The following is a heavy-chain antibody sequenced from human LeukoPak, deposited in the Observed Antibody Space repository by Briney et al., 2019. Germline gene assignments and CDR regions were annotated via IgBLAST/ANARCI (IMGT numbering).Heavy chain of an antibody. CDR3: ARAQSGFWSGYCFDY. Sequence: GGSLRLSCAASGFTFSTSWMTWVRQAPGKGLEWVANIKQDGSEKYYVDSVKGRFAVSRDNAKNSLYLQINSLRAEDTAVYYCARAQSGFWSGYCFDYWGQGTLVTVSS. CDR2: IKQDGSEK. D-gene: IGHD3-3*01. V-gene: IGHV3-7*01. J-gene: IGHJ4*02. CDR1: GFTFSTSW.